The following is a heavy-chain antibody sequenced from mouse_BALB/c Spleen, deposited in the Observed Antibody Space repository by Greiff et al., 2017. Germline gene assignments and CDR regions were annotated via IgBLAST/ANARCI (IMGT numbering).Heavy chain of an antibody. D-gene: IGHD4-1*02. CDR1: GFSLTSYG. CDR2: IWSGGST. Sequence: QVQLKESGPGLVQPSQSRSITCTVSGFSLTSYGVHWVRQSPGKGLEWLGVIWSGGSTDYNAAFISRLSISKDNSKSQVFFKMNSLQANDTAIYYCASQLDYYAMDYWGQGTSVTVSS. J-gene: IGHJ4*01. V-gene: IGHV2-2*02. CDR3: ASQLDYYAMDY.